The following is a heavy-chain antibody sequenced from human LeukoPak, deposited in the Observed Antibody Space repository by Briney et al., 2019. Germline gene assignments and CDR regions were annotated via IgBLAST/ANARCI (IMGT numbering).Heavy chain of an antibody. CDR3: ARVPPTIAVAGDHDAFDI. J-gene: IGHJ3*02. Sequence: SETLSLTCTVSGGSISSYYWSWIRQPPGKGLEWIGYIYYSGSTNYNPSLKSRVTISVDTSKNQFSLKLSSVTAADTAVYYCARVPPTIAVAGDHDAFDIWGQGTMVTVSS. V-gene: IGHV4-59*12. CDR1: GGSISSYY. D-gene: IGHD6-19*01. CDR2: IYYSGST.